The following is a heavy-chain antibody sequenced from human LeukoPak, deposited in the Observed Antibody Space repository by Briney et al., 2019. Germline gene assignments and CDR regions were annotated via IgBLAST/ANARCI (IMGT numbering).Heavy chain of an antibody. V-gene: IGHV3-21*01. J-gene: IGHJ1*01. Sequence: VGSLRLSCTASGVTFSDYSMNWVRQAPGKGLEWVSSISRRSRHVYYAGSVKGRFTISRDNAKNSLYLQMNSLRAEDMAVYFCVRDLLGSGATTAYLHHWGQGTLVTVSS. CDR3: VRDLLGSGATTAYLHH. D-gene: IGHD4/OR15-4a*01. CDR1: GVTFSDYS. CDR2: ISRRSRHV.